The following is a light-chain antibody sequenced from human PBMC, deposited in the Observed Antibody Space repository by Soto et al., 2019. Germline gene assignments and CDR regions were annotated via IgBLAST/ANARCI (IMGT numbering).Light chain of an antibody. CDR3: SSYTSSSAPSAV. Sequence: QSVPTQPASVSGSPGQSITISCTGTSSDVGGYNYVSWYQQHPGKAPKLMIYDVSNRPSGVSNRFSGSKSGNTASLTISGLQAEDEADYFCSSYTSSSAPSAVFGGGTQLTVL. CDR1: SSDVGGYNY. V-gene: IGLV2-14*01. J-gene: IGLJ7*01. CDR2: DVS.